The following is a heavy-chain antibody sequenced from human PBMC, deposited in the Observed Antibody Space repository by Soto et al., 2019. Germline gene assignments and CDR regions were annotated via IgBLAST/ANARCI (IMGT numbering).Heavy chain of an antibody. D-gene: IGHD2-15*01. CDR1: GYTFTSYD. J-gene: IGHJ3*02. V-gene: IGHV1-8*01. CDR3: ARGRSVVDLFDI. CDR2: MNPNSGNT. Sequence: QEQLVQSGAEVKQPGASVKVSCKASGYTFTSYDINWVRQATGQGLEWMGWMNPNSGNTGYAQKFQGRVTMTRNTSIITAYMELSSLRSEDTAGYYCARGRSVVDLFDIWGEGTMGTVSS.